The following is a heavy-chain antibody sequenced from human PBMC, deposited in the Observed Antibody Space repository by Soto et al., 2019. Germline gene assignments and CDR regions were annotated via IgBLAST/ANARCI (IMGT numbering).Heavy chain of an antibody. CDR3: DLYYYAISGYYPTDS. D-gene: IGHD3-22*01. V-gene: IGHV5-10-1*01. J-gene: IGHJ4*02. CDR1: GYSFTSYW. Sequence: GESLKSSCQGSGYSFTSYWISWVRQMPGKGLEWMGRIDPSDSYTNYSPSFQGHVTISADKSISTAYLQWSSLKASDTAMYYCDLYYYAISGYYPTDSWGQGALVNVSS. CDR2: IDPSDSYT.